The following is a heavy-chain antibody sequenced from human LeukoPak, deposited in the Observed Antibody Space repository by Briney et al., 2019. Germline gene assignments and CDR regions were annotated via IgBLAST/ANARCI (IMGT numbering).Heavy chain of an antibody. CDR1: GFTLNTNY. D-gene: IGHD1-26*01. CDR3: AMSGSYYSAAY. J-gene: IGHJ4*02. CDR2: LYSGGDT. Sequence: PGGSLRLSCVASGFTLNTNYMSWVRQAPGKGLEWVSVLYSGGDTYYADSVKGRFTISRDISRHTLSLQMNSLRDEDTAVYYCAMSGSYYSAAYWGQGTLVTVSS. V-gene: IGHV3-66*02.